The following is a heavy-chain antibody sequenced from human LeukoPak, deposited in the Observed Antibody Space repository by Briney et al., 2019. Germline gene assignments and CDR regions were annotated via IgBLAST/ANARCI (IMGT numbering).Heavy chain of an antibody. CDR1: GFTVSSNY. CDR2: IYSGGST. D-gene: IGHD3-10*01. CDR3: ARVAGSGSYHRRYYYMDV. J-gene: IGHJ6*03. V-gene: IGHV3-66*02. Sequence: GGSLRLSRAASGFTVSSNYMSWVRQAPGKGLEWVSVIYSGGSTYYADSVKGRFTISRDNSKNTPYLQMNSLRAEDTAVYYCARVAGSGSYHRRYYYMDVWGKGTTVTVSS.